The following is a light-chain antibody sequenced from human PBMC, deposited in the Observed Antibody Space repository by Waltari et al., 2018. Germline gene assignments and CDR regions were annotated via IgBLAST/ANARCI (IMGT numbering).Light chain of an antibody. CDR2: LGS. CDR3: MQALQTPRT. CDR1: QSRLHSNGYNY. J-gene: IGKJ1*01. V-gene: IGKV2-28*01. Sequence: DIVMTQSPLSLPVPPGEPASIPCRSSQSRLHSNGYNYLDWYLQNPGQSPQLLIYLGSNRASGVPDRFSGKGSGTDFTRKISRVEAVDVGVYYCMQALQTPRTFGQGTKVEIE.